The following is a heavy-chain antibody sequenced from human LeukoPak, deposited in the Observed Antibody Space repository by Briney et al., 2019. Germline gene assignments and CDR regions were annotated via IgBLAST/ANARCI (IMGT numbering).Heavy chain of an antibody. D-gene: IGHD2-2*01. CDR3: ARGSWCSYTNCMLRPFDY. CDR2: IYYSGST. Sequence: KPSETLSLTCSISGVSISDYYWNWIRQPPGKGLEWIGYIYYSGSTTYNPSLKSRVTMSVDTSKNQFSLRLSSVTAADTAVYYCARGSWCSYTNCMLRPFDYWGQGSLVTVSS. V-gene: IGHV4-59*01. J-gene: IGHJ4*02. CDR1: GVSISDYY.